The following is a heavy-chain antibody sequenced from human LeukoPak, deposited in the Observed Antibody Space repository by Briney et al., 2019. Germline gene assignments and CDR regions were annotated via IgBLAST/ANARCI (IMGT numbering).Heavy chain of an antibody. J-gene: IGHJ4*02. CDR2: TAYRSRWFT. Sequence: SQTLSLTCAISGDSVSSKTVAWNWIRQSPSRGLEWLGKTAYRSRWFTDYAVPVKGRITINPDTSKNQFSLELNSVTPEDTAVYYCARRSSLATTPSGYYFDYWGQGTLVTVSS. D-gene: IGHD5-24*01. CDR1: GDSVSSKTVA. CDR3: ARRSSLATTPSGYYFDY. V-gene: IGHV6-1*01.